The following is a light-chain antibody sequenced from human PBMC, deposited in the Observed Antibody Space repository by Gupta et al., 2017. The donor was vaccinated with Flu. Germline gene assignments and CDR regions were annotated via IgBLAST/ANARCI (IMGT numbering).Light chain of an antibody. CDR2: EVS. J-gene: IGLJ1*01. V-gene: IGLV2-11*01. CDR3: CSFAGSFTYYFV. Sequence: SALTQVRSVSGSPGQSVTISCTGASYNVGGFDFVSWYQVHPGKAPKVLIYEVSKRPSGVPHRFSGSKSGNTASLTISGLQPEDEADYYCCSFAGSFTYYFVLGTGTKVTV. CDR1: SYNVGGFDF.